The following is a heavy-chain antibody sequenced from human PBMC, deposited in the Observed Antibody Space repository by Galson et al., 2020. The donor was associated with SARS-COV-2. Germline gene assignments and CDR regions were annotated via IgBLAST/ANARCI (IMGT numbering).Heavy chain of an antibody. CDR1: GGSITTYGYY. CDR3: ARTVATSADAFDI. J-gene: IGHJ3*02. Sequence: SETLSLTCTVSGGSITTYGYYWSCIRQHPGEGLEWIGYIFSGGDTYFSPSLKSRVTLSRDTSKNLFSLKMNSVTAADTAIYYCARTVATSADAFDIWGQGTMVTVSS. D-gene: IGHD5-12*01. CDR2: IFSGGDT. V-gene: IGHV4-31*03.